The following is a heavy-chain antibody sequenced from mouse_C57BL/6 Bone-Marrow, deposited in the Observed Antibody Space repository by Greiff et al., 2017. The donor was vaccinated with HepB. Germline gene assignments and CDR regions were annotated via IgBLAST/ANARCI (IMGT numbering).Heavy chain of an antibody. Sequence: DVKLQESVAELVRPGASVKLSCTASGFNIKNTYMHWVKQRPEQGLEWIGRIDPANGNTKYAPKFQGKATITADTSSNTAYLQLSSLTSEDTAIYYCARITTVVATPATSWYFDVWGTGTTVTVSS. CDR2: IDPANGNT. V-gene: IGHV14-3*01. J-gene: IGHJ1*03. D-gene: IGHD1-1*01. CDR3: ARITTVVATPATSWYFDV. CDR1: GFNIKNTY.